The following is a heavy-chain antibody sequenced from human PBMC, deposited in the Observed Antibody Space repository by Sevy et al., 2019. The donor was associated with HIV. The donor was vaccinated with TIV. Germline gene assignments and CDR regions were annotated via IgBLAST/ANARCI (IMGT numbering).Heavy chain of an antibody. D-gene: IGHD5-18*01. Sequence: GGSLRLSCAASGFTFSSYAMHWVRQAPGKGLEWVAVISYDGSNKYYADSVKGRLTISRDNSKNTLYLQMNSLRAEDTAVYYCARNGTGHTYGTPPWYWGQGTLVTVSS. CDR1: GFTFSSYA. CDR2: ISYDGSNK. V-gene: IGHV3-30-3*01. CDR3: ARNGTGHTYGTPPWY. J-gene: IGHJ4*02.